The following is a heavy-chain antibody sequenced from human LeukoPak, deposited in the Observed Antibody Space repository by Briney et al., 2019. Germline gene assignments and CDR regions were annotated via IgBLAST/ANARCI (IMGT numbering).Heavy chain of an antibody. Sequence: ASVKVSCKASGYTFTGYHIHWVRQAPGQGLEWMGWINPNTGGTNFHGRVSMTRDTSITTAYLELTRLTSDDTAVYYCARGDKQGNLLGPSGYFDPWGQGTLVTVSS. CDR1: GYTFTGYH. CDR2: INPNTGGT. V-gene: IGHV1-2*02. J-gene: IGHJ5*02. D-gene: IGHD5-18*01. CDR3: ARGDKQGNLLGPSGYFDP.